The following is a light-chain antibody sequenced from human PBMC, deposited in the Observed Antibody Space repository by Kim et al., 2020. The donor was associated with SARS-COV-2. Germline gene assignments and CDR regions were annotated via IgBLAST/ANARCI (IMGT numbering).Light chain of an antibody. CDR1: SGYIDAYNY. V-gene: IGLV2-14*03. J-gene: IGLJ3*02. Sequence: GAPGQSITISCTGSSGYIDAYNYVSWYQQHPGKAPQLMIHNVTKRPSGVSDRFSGSKSGNTASLTISGLQAEDEANYYCYSYTTRVFGGGTKVTVL. CDR2: NVT. CDR3: YSYTTRV.